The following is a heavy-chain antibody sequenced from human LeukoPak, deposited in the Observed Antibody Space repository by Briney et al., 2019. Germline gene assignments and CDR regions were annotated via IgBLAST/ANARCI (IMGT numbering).Heavy chain of an antibody. D-gene: IGHD2-15*01. Sequence: SETLSLTCTVSGGSTSSFYWSWIRQPPGKGLEWIGYIYYSGSTNYNPSLKSRVTISVDTSKNQFSLTLSSVTAADTAVYYCARERMRDWYFDLWGRGTLVTVSS. CDR3: ARERMRDWYFDL. CDR1: GGSTSSFY. V-gene: IGHV4-59*01. CDR2: IYYSGST. J-gene: IGHJ2*01.